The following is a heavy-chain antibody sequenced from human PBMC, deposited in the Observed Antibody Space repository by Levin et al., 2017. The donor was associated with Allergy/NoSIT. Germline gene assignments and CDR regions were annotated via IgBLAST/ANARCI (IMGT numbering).Heavy chain of an antibody. V-gene: IGHV4-39*01. D-gene: IGHD4-11*01. J-gene: IGHJ4*02. CDR3: ARRFAASSNWDFDY. Sequence: ASETLSLTCTVSGVSIGSSSYYWGWIRQPPGTGLEWIGSIYYSGSTYYNPSLKSRLTISVDTSKSQFSLKMTSVTAADTAVYYCARRFAASSNWDFDYWGQGTLVTVSS. CDR1: GVSIGSSSYY. CDR2: IYYSGST.